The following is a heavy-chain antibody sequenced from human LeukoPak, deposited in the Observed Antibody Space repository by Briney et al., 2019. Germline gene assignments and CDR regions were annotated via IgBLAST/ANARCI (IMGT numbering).Heavy chain of an antibody. J-gene: IGHJ4*02. CDR1: GYTFTSYG. D-gene: IGHD4-17*01. CDR2: ISAYNGNT. CDR3: ARDSLNGDPYYFDY. Sequence: GASVTVSCKASGYTFTSYGISWVRQAPGQGLEWMGWISAYNGNTNYAQKLQGRVTMTTDTSTSTAYMELRSLRSDDTAVYYCARDSLNGDPYYFDYWGQGTLVTVSS. V-gene: IGHV1-18*01.